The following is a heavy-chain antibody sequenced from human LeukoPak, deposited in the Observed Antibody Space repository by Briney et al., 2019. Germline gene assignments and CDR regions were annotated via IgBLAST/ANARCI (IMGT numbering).Heavy chain of an antibody. V-gene: IGHV3-53*01. Sequence: PGGSLRLSCAASGFTVRNNYMSWVRQAPGKGLEWVSVIYSGGSTYYADSVKGRFTISRDNSKNTLYLQMNSLRAEDTAVYYCAKPRARDCSGGSCSHDAFDIWGQGTLVTVSS. CDR3: AKPRARDCSGGSCSHDAFDI. CDR1: GFTVRNNY. D-gene: IGHD2-15*01. CDR2: IYSGGST. J-gene: IGHJ3*02.